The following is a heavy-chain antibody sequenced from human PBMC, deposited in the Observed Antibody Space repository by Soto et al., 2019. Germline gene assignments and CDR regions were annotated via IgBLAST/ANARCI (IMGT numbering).Heavy chain of an antibody. V-gene: IGHV1-69*12. Sequence: QVQLVQSGAEVKKPGSSVKVSCKASGGTFSSYAISWVRQAPGQGLEWMGGIIPIFGTANYAQKFQGRVRIPADESXXTXYXXLSSLRSEDTAVYYCARRRPYCSGGSCYLEYAFDIWGQGTMVTVSS. D-gene: IGHD2-15*01. CDR3: ARRRPYCSGGSCYLEYAFDI. CDR1: GGTFSSYA. CDR2: IIPIFGTA. J-gene: IGHJ3*02.